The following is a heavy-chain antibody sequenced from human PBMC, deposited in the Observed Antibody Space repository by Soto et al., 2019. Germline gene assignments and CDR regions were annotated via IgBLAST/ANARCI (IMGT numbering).Heavy chain of an antibody. J-gene: IGHJ4*02. CDR3: ARRYGSSTDY. CDR2: IYYSGST. CDR1: GGTISSWY. D-gene: IGHD1-26*01. Sequence: PSETLSLTCTVSGGTISSWYWSWIRQPPGKGLEWIGYIYYSGSTNCNPSLKSRVTISVDTSKNQFSLKLSSVTAADTAVYYCARRYGSSTDYWGQGTLVTVPS. V-gene: IGHV4-59*08.